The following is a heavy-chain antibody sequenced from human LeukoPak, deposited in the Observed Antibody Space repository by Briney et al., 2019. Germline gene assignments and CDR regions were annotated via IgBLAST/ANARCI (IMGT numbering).Heavy chain of an antibody. CDR2: IYYSGST. J-gene: IGHJ4*02. Sequence: SETLSLTCTVTGGSISSHYWSWIRQPPGKGLEWIGYIYYSGSTNYNPSLKSRVTISVDTSKNQSSLKLSSVTAADTAVYYCTHSGSYYNEYYFDYWGQGTLVTVSS. CDR3: THSGSYYNEYYFDY. CDR1: GGSISSHY. D-gene: IGHD3-10*01. V-gene: IGHV4-59*11.